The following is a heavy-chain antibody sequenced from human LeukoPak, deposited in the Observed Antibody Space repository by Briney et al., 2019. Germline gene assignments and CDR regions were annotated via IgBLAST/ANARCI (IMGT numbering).Heavy chain of an antibody. J-gene: IGHJ6*02. CDR1: GGSISSYY. D-gene: IGHD3-22*01. CDR3: AKSTKYYDSSGYYYYGMDV. V-gene: IGHV4-59*08. Sequence: SETLSLTCTVSGGSISSYYWSWIRQPPGKGLEWIGYIYYSGSTNYNPSLKSRVTISVDTSKNQFSLKLSSVTAADTAVYYCAKSTKYYDSSGYYYYGMDVWGQGTTVTVSS. CDR2: IYYSGST.